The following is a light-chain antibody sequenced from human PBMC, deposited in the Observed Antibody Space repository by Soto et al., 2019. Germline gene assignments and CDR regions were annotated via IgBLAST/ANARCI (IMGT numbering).Light chain of an antibody. CDR2: GAS. V-gene: IGKV3-15*01. Sequence: EIVMTQSPDTLSVSPGEGATLSCRVSQSIRSNLAWYQQRPGQAPRLLMYGASTRADGIPARFTGSGYGTDFTLTISSLQSEDFAVYYCQQYHIWPPWTSGQGTKVELK. CDR1: QSIRSN. CDR3: QQYHIWPPWT. J-gene: IGKJ1*01.